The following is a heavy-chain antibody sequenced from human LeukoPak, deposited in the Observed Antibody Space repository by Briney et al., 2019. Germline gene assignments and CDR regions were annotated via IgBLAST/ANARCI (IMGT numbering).Heavy chain of an antibody. J-gene: IGHJ6*02. CDR3: ASDTVTRGMDV. V-gene: IGHV4-59*08. D-gene: IGHD4-11*01. CDR1: GGSISSYY. CDR2: IYYSGST. Sequence: SETLSLTCTVSGGSISSYYWSWIRQPPGKGLEWIGYIYYSGSTNYNPSLKSRVTISVDTSKNQFSLKLSSVTATDTAVYYCASDTVTRGMDVWGQGTTVTVSS.